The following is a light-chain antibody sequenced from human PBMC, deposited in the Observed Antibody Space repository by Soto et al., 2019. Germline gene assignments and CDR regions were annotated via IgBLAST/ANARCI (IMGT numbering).Light chain of an antibody. CDR2: DAS. V-gene: IGKV1-5*01. CDR3: QQYNSYSFWT. J-gene: IGKJ1*01. Sequence: DIQMTQSPSSLSASVGDRVTITCRGSQNIYSNLNWYQKKPGKAPKLLIYDASSLESGVPSRFSGSGSGTDFTLTISSLQTDDFATYYCQQYNSYSFWTFGQGTKVDIK. CDR1: QNIYSN.